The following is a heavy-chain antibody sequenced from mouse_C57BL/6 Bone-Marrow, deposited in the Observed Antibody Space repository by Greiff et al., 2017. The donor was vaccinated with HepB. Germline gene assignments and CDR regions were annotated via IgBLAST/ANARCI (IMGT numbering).Heavy chain of an antibody. CDR2: IYPRSGNT. D-gene: IGHD1-1*01. J-gene: IGHJ3*01. V-gene: IGHV1-81*01. CDR3: ARGYYGPWFAY. CDR1: GYTFTSYG. Sequence: QVQLQQSGAELARPGASVKLSCKASGYTFTSYGISWVKQRTGQGLEWIGEIYPRSGNTYYNEKFKGKATLTADKSSSTAYLELRSLTSEDAAVYFCARGYYGPWFAYWGQGTLVTVSA.